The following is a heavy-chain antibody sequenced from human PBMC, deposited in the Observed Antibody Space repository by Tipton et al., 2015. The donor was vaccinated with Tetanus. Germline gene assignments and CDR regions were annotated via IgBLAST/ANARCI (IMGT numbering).Heavy chain of an antibody. D-gene: IGHD3-3*01. J-gene: IGHJ4*02. Sequence: TLSLTCTVSGGSISGSPYFWNWIRQQPGKGPEWIGYIYYSGSTYYNPSLKSRVTLSLDTTKKQVSLKLSSVTAADTAVYYCARIYDFWSGYYSDHWGQGTLVTVSS. CDR1: GGSISGSPYF. CDR3: ARIYDFWSGYYSDH. CDR2: IYYSGST. V-gene: IGHV4-30-4*08.